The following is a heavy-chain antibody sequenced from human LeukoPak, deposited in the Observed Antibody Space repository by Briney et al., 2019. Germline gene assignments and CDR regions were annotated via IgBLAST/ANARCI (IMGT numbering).Heavy chain of an antibody. Sequence: SETLSLTCAVSGGSISSSNWWSWVRQPPGKGLEWIGEIYHSGSTNYNPSLKSRVTISVDKSKNQFSLKLSSVTAADTAVYYCARGYSSSSSSLYYYYMDVWGRGATVTVSS. V-gene: IGHV4-4*02. CDR3: ARGYSSSSSSLYYYYMDV. CDR2: IYHSGST. D-gene: IGHD6-6*01. CDR1: GGSISSSNW. J-gene: IGHJ6*03.